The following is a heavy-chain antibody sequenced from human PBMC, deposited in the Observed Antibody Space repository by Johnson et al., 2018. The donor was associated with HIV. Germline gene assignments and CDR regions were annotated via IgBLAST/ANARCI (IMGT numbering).Heavy chain of an antibody. J-gene: IGHJ3*02. CDR1: GLTFSSYG. CDR2: IRHDGSNK. Sequence: VQLVESGGGVVQPGGSLSLSCAASGLTFSSYGMHWVRQAPGKGLEWVAFIRHDGSNKYYADYVKGRFTISKDKSKNTLCLQMNSRRAEDTALYYCAKSTQATIARESGPYGAFDIWGQGTMVTVSS. V-gene: IGHV3-30*02. CDR3: AKSTQATIARESGPYGAFDI. D-gene: IGHD3-10*01.